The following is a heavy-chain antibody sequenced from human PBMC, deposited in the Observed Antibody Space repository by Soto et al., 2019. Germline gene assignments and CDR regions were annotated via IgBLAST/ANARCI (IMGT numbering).Heavy chain of an antibody. J-gene: IGHJ6*02. CDR1: GGSISSSSYY. D-gene: IGHD3-3*01. Sequence: SETLSLTCTVSGGSISSSSYYWGWICQPPGKGLEWIGSIYYSGSTYYNPSLKSRVTISVDTSKNQFSLKLSSVTAADTAVYYCARQPTGDFWSGYPLVYYYYGMDVWGQGTTVTVSS. CDR2: IYYSGST. V-gene: IGHV4-39*01. CDR3: ARQPTGDFWSGYPLVYYYYGMDV.